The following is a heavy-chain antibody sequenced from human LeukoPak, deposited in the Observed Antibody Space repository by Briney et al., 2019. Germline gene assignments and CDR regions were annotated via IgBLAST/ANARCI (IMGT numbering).Heavy chain of an antibody. Sequence: SVKVSCKASGGTFSSYAISRVRQAPGQGLEWMGRIIPIFGTANYAQKFQGRVTITTDESTSTAYMELSSLRSEDTAVYYCARGAITYYYDSSGYYPPDYWGQGTLVTVSS. CDR1: GGTFSSYA. V-gene: IGHV1-69*05. CDR2: IIPIFGTA. D-gene: IGHD3-22*01. J-gene: IGHJ4*02. CDR3: ARGAITYYYDSSGYYPPDY.